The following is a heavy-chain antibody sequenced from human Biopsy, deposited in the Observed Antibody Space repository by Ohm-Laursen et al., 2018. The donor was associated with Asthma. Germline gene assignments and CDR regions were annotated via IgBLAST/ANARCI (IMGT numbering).Heavy chain of an antibody. CDR2: ISGSGDST. D-gene: IGHD5-24*01. CDR3: AKESRRDGYNRRNYYFDY. J-gene: IGHJ4*02. CDR1: GFTFSRYD. Sequence: SLRLSCSAFGFTFSRYDMSWVRQAPGKGLEWVSAISGSGDSTYYADSVKGRFTISRDNSKNTLYLQMNSLRAEDTAVYYCAKESRRDGYNRRNYYFDYWGQGTLVTVSS. V-gene: IGHV3-23*01.